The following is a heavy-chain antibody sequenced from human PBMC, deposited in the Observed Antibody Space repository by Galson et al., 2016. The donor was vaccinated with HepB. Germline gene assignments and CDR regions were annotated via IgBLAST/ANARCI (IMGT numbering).Heavy chain of an antibody. D-gene: IGHD2-21*01. Sequence: ETLSLTCTVSSGSISSSRYYWGWIRQPPGKGLEWIGSVYYSGTAYYDPSLKSRVSISVDTSKNQFSLRLNSVTAGDTAVYFCASHCGGDCYNNLADAFDIWGRGTMVTVSS. J-gene: IGHJ3*02. CDR3: ASHCGGDCYNNLADAFDI. CDR1: SGSISSSRYY. CDR2: VYYSGTA. V-gene: IGHV4-39*01.